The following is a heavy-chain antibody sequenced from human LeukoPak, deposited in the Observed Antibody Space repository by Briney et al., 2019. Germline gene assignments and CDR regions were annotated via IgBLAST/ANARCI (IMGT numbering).Heavy chain of an antibody. D-gene: IGHD4-17*01. V-gene: IGHV1-2*02. CDR2: INPNSGGT. Sequence: GASVKVSCKASGYTFTGYYMHWVRQAPGQGLEWMGWINPNSGGTNYAQKLQGRVTITTDTSTSTAYMELRSLRSDDTAVYYCARDLGDYGDENWLDPWGQGPLVTVYS. CDR3: ARDLGDYGDENWLDP. CDR1: GYTFTGYY. J-gene: IGHJ5*02.